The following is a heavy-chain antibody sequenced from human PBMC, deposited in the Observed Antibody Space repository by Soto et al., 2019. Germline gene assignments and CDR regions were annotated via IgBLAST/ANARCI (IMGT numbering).Heavy chain of an antibody. Sequence: QVQLVQSGAEEKKPGASAKVSCKASGHTFTSYAMHWVRQAPGQRLEWMGWINAGNGNTKYSQKFQGRVTITRDTSASTAYMELSSLRSEDTAVYYCARSIVVVTALDYWGQGTLVTVSS. J-gene: IGHJ4*02. V-gene: IGHV1-3*05. CDR1: GHTFTSYA. CDR2: INAGNGNT. D-gene: IGHD2-21*02. CDR3: ARSIVVVTALDY.